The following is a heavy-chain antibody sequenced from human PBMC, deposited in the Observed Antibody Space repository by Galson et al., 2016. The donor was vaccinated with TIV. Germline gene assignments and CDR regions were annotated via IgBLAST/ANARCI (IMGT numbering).Heavy chain of an antibody. CDR2: INPSDGGT. CDR1: GYTLTRYY. J-gene: IGHJ4*02. V-gene: IGHV1-46*01. CDR3: ARRFYFDY. Sequence: VKVSCKASGYTLTRYYIHWLRQAPGQGLEWTGIINPSDGGTTYAPKFQGRVTMTRDTSTATVYMELSGLRSEDTAIYYCARRFYFDYWGQGTLVTVSS.